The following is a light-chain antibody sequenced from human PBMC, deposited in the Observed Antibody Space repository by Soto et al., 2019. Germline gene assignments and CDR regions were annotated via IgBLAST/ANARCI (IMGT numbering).Light chain of an antibody. J-gene: IGKJ2*01. CDR1: QSIGTN. CDR2: SAS. V-gene: IGKV1-39*01. Sequence: DIQMTQSPSSLSASVGDRVTITCRASQSIGTNVNWYQQKLGKAPELLIYSASSLETGVPPRFSGSGSGSDFTLTINSVQPEDVATFCCQQGYAFPGTFGQGTKVQIK. CDR3: QQGYAFPGT.